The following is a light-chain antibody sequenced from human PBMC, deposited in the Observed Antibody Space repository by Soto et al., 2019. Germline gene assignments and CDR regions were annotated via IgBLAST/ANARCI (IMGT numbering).Light chain of an antibody. CDR2: AAS. J-gene: IGKJ1*01. V-gene: IGKV1-9*01. CDR3: QQLNSYPRT. CDR1: QGISSY. Sequence: DIPLTQSPSFLSASVGDRVTITCRASQGISSYLAWYQQKPGKAPKLLIYAASTLQSGVPSRFSGSRSGTEFTLTIRSLKPEDFETYYCQQLNSYPRTFGQGTNVEIK.